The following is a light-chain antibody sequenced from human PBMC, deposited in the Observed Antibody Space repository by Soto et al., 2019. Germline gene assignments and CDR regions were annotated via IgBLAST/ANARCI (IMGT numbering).Light chain of an antibody. CDR1: SSDVGGYNS. CDR2: EVS. J-gene: IGLJ1*01. V-gene: IGLV2-14*01. Sequence: QSVLTQPASVSGSPGQSITISCTGTSSDVGGYNSVSWYQHHPGKAPKLMISEVSNRPSGVSNRFSGSKSGNTASLTISGLQAEDEADYYCSSYTSSNTYVFGTGTKLTVL. CDR3: SSYTSSNTYV.